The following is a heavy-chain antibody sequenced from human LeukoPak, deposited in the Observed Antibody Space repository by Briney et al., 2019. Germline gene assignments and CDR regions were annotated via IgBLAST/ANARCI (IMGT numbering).Heavy chain of an antibody. Sequence: GGSLRLSCAASGFSFSTSGMTWVRQAPGKGLEWVSSISYSSGHRYYADSVKGRFTISRDNARNSLHLEMKSLRVEDTAVYFCSKVGEGYCSGGSCYAGDQWGQGTLVTVSS. CDR2: ISYSSGHR. D-gene: IGHD2-15*01. V-gene: IGHV3-21*01. CDR3: SKVGEGYCSGGSCYAGDQ. J-gene: IGHJ4*02. CDR1: GFSFSTSG.